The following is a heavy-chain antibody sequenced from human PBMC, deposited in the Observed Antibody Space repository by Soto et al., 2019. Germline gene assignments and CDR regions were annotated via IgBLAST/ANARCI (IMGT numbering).Heavy chain of an antibody. CDR3: ASSRVPAELDY. Sequence: SETLSLTCTVSGGSISSYYWSWIRQPPGKGLEWIGYIYYSGSTNYNPSLKSQVTISVDTSKNQFSLKLSSVTAADTAVYYCASSRVPAELDYWGQGTLVTVSS. J-gene: IGHJ4*02. CDR1: GGSISSYY. CDR2: IYYSGST. V-gene: IGHV4-59*01. D-gene: IGHD2-2*01.